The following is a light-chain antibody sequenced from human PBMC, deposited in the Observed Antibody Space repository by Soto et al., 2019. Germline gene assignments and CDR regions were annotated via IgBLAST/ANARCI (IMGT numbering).Light chain of an antibody. CDR1: QTVGYW. CDR3: QQRNNWPPT. J-gene: IGKJ4*01. Sequence: DNKMTPSLSTLPASLGGRVTMTXRPRQTVGYWFAWYLQHPVXXRKLXXXXASKXXXGVXARFSGSGSGTDFTLTMSSLEPEEFALYFCQQRNNWPPTFGGGTQVE. V-gene: IGKV1-5*01. CDR2: XAS.